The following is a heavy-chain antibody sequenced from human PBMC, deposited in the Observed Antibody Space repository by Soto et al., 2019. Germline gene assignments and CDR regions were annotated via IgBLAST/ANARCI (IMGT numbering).Heavy chain of an antibody. Sequence: EVQLVDSGGGLVKPGGSLRLSCEASGFSVSNAWMNWVRQAPGKGLEWVGRIKTRDEGETTNYAAPVKGRFTISRDDSKNTLYLQMNSLKTEDTAVYYCTTGSAEGFWGQGTTVTVSS. CDR1: GFSVSNAW. CDR3: TTGSAEGF. J-gene: IGHJ6*02. CDR2: IKTRDEGETT. V-gene: IGHV3-15*07.